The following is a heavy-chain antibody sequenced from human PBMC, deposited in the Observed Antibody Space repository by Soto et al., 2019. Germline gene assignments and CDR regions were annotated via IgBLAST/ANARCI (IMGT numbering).Heavy chain of an antibody. Sequence: TLSLTCAVYGGSFSGYYWSWIRQSPGKGLEWIGEINHSGSTNYNPSLKSRVTISVDTSKNQFSLKLSSATAADTAVYYCARGSIPAAGGGDYWGQGTLVTVSS. D-gene: IGHD6-13*01. CDR3: ARGSIPAAGGGDY. V-gene: IGHV4-34*01. CDR1: GGSFSGYY. J-gene: IGHJ4*02. CDR2: INHSGST.